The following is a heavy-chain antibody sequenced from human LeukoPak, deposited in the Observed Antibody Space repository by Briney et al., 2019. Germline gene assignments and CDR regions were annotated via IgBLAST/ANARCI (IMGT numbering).Heavy chain of an antibody. V-gene: IGHV3-30*04. D-gene: IGHD2-15*01. CDR2: ISYDGSNK. CDR1: GFTFSRYG. CDR3: ARPRLEYCSGGSCFDAFDI. J-gene: IGHJ3*02. Sequence: GGSLRLSCAASGFTFSRYGMHWVRQAPGKGLEWVTAISYDGSNKYYADSVKGRFTISRDNSKNTLFLQMNSLTAEDTAIYSCARPRLEYCSGGSCFDAFDIWGQGTMVTVSS.